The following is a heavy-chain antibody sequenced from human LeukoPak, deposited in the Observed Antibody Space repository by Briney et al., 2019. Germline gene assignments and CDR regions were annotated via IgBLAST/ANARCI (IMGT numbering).Heavy chain of an antibody. V-gene: IGHV5-10-1*01. CDR2: IAPSDSYS. Sequence: GESLKISCKGSGYDFTRYWITWVRQMPGKGLEWMGNIAPSDSYSNYSPSFHGHVIISADKSINTAYLQWSSLKASDTAMYYCARQASYDSSGNTLDYWGQGTLVIVSS. D-gene: IGHD3-22*01. CDR3: ARQASYDSSGNTLDY. CDR1: GYDFTRYW. J-gene: IGHJ4*02.